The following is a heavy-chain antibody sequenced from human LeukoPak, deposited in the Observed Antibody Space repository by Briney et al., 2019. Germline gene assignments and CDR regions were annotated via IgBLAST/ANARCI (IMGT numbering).Heavy chain of an antibody. CDR2: INSDGSGT. CDR1: GFTFSSYW. Sequence: GGSLRLSCAASGFTFSSYWMHWVRQAPGKGLAWVSRINSDGSGTSYADSVKGRFTISRDNAKNTLYLQMNSLRAEDTAVYYCAQMGGTLQIDYWGQGTLVTVSS. J-gene: IGHJ4*02. V-gene: IGHV3-74*01. CDR3: AQMGGTLQIDY. D-gene: IGHD1-26*01.